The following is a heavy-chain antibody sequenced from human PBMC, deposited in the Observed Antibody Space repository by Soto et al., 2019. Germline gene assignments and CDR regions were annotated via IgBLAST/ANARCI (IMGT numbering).Heavy chain of an antibody. Sequence: EVQLVESGGGLVQPGGSLRLSCAASGFTVSSNYMNWVRQAPGKGLEWISVIYSGGSTNYADSVKGRVTISRDNPKNTLDLQMNSLRAEDTAVYYCARDLDGGNPYWGQGTLVTVSS. V-gene: IGHV3-66*01. D-gene: IGHD2-15*01. CDR2: IYSGGST. CDR1: GFTVSSNY. CDR3: ARDLDGGNPY. J-gene: IGHJ4*02.